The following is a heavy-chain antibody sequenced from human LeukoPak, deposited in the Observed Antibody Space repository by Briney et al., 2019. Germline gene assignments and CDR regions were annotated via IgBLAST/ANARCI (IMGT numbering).Heavy chain of an antibody. CDR3: ARDVGARLSGF. Sequence: SETLSLTCAVSGGSISSNNWWSWVRQPPGKGLEWIGEIYHSRNANYNPSLKTPVTMSVDKSKNQFSLILSSVTAADTAVYYCARDVGARLSGFWGQGTLVTVSS. CDR1: GGSISSNNW. V-gene: IGHV4-4*02. CDR2: IYHSRNA. D-gene: IGHD6-6*01. J-gene: IGHJ4*02.